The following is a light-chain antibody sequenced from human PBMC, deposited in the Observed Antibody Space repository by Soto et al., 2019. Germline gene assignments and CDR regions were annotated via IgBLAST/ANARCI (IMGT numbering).Light chain of an antibody. CDR3: SLYTSDSTYV. CDR2: EGT. V-gene: IGLV2-14*02. J-gene: IGLJ1*01. Sequence: QSALTQPASVSASPGQSITIPCTGTSSDAGSYNLVSWFQQHPGKVPKLLIYEGTKRPSGLSDRFSGSKSGTTASLTISGLQAEDEAEYYCSLYTSDSTYVFGTGTKVTVL. CDR1: SSDAGSYNL.